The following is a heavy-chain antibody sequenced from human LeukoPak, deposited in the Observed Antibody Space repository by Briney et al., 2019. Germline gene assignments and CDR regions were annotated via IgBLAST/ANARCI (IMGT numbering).Heavy chain of an antibody. CDR2: IRYDGSNK. Sequence: GRSLRLSCAASGFTFSSYGMHWGRQAPGKGLEWVAFIRYDGSNKYYADSVKGRFTISRDNSKNTLYLQMNSLRAEDTAVYYCARLFVSSGALNFDYWGQGTLVTVSS. CDR3: ARLFVSSGALNFDY. D-gene: IGHD6-19*01. CDR1: GFTFSSYG. V-gene: IGHV3-30*02. J-gene: IGHJ4*02.